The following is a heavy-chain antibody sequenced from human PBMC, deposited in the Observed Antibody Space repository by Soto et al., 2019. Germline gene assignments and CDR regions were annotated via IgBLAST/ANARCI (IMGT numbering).Heavy chain of an antibody. D-gene: IGHD5-18*01. J-gene: IGHJ4*02. V-gene: IGHV1-69*13. Sequence: SVKVSCKASGGTFSSYAISWVRQAPGQGLEWMGGIIPIFGTANYAQKFQGRVTITADECTSTAYMELSSLRTEDRAVYYCARALPYSYGYTSAFGYWGQGTLVTVSS. CDR1: GGTFSSYA. CDR3: ARALPYSYGYTSAFGY. CDR2: IIPIFGTA.